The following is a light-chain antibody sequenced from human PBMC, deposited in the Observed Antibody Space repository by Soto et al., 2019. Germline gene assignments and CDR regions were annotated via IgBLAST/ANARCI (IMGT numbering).Light chain of an antibody. Sequence: QSALTQPASGSGSPGQSITISCTGTSSDVGGYNYVSWYQRHPGKAPKLMIYDVSNRPSGVSNRFSGSKSGNTASLTISGLQAEDEADYYCSSYTSSSTLNYVFGTGTKVTVL. V-gene: IGLV2-14*01. CDR1: SSDVGGYNY. CDR3: SSYTSSSTLNYV. J-gene: IGLJ1*01. CDR2: DVS.